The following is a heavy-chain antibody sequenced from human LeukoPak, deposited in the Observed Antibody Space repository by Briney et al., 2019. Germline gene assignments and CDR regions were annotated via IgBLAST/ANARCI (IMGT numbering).Heavy chain of an antibody. D-gene: IGHD3-3*01. Sequence: SETLSLTCAVYGGSFSGYYWSWIRQPPGKGLEWIGEINHSGSTNYNPSLKSRVTLSVDTSKNQFSLKLSSVTAADTAVYYCARGNTYYDFYPFDYWGQGTLVTVSS. CDR3: ARGNTYYDFYPFDY. CDR1: GGSFSGYY. V-gene: IGHV4-34*01. J-gene: IGHJ4*02. CDR2: INHSGST.